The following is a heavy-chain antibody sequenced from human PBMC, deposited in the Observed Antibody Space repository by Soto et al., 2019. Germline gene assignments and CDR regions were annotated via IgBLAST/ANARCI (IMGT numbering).Heavy chain of an antibody. Sequence: GESLKISCNASGYSFTNYLIGLVLQMPGKGLEWMGIIYPSDSDTIYSPSFEGQVTISADKSISTAYLQWSSLKASDTAMYYCARGYDYVWGTYRPPPPSFFDYWGQGSLVTVSS. CDR2: IYPSDSDT. V-gene: IGHV5-51*01. J-gene: IGHJ4*02. D-gene: IGHD3-16*02. CDR1: GYSFTNYL. CDR3: ARGYDYVWGTYRPPPPSFFDY.